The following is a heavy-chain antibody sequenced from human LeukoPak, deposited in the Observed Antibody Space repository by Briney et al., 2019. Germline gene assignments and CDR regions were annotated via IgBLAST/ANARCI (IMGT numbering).Heavy chain of an antibody. CDR2: ISSRSDYI. J-gene: IGHJ4*02. CDR1: GFTFSSYP. CDR3: GRLPELPVFGDY. V-gene: IGHV3-21*01. Sequence: KPGGSLRLSCAASGFTFSSYPMNWVRQAPGKGLEWVSSISSRSDYIYYADSVKGRFTISRDDAKNSLYLQMNSLRAEDTAVYYAGRLPELPVFGDYWGPGTLVTVSS. D-gene: IGHD3-10*01.